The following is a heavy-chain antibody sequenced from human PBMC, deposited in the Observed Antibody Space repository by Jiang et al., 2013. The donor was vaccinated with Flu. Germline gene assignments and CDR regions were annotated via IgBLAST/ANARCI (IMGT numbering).Heavy chain of an antibody. CDR2: IWYDGSNK. D-gene: IGHD3-10*01. J-gene: IGHJ4*02. CDR3: ARDRGSTVGSGTYYPDN. Sequence: RSLRLSCAASGFTFSSYGMHWVRQAPGKGLEWVAVIWYDGSNKYYADSVKGRFTSSRDNSKNTLYLQMNSLRAEDTAVYYCARDRGSTVGSGTYYPDNWGQGTLVTVSS. CDR1: GFTFSSYG. V-gene: IGHV3-30*19.